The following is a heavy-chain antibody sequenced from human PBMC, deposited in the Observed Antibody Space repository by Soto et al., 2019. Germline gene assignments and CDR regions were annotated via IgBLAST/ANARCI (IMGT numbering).Heavy chain of an antibody. CDR2: ISYDGSNK. CDR1: GFTFSSYG. V-gene: IGHV3-30*18. D-gene: IGHD3-3*01. CDR3: SKGGFLEWLEAMGIDV. Sequence: PGGSLRLSCAASGFTFSSYGMHWVRQAPGKGLEWVAVISYDGSNKYYADSVKGRFTISRDNSKNTLYLQMNSLRAEDTAVYYCSKGGFLEWLEAMGIDVWGQGTTVTVSS. J-gene: IGHJ6*02.